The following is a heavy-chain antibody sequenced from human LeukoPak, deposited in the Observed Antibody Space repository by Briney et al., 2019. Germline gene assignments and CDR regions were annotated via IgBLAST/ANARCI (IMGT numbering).Heavy chain of an antibody. J-gene: IGHJ5*02. CDR2: IYYSGST. V-gene: IGHV4-59*01. CDR3: ARGGYYGSGNDFRFDP. Sequence: PSETLSLTCTVSGGSISSYYWSWIRQPPGKGLEWIGYIYYSGSTNYKPSLKSRVTISVATSKDQFSLKLRSVTAADTAVYSCARGGYYGSGNDFRFDPWGQGTLVTVSS. D-gene: IGHD3-10*01. CDR1: GGSISSYY.